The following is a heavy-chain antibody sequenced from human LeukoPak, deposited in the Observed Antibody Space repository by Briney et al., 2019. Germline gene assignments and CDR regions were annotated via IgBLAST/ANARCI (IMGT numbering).Heavy chain of an antibody. CDR2: ISAYNGNT. J-gene: IGHJ5*02. D-gene: IGHD1-26*01. CDR3: ARDTKRSRARWENLGFDP. V-gene: IGHV1-18*01. CDR1: GYTFTSYG. Sequence: ASVKVSCKASGYTFTSYGISWVRQDPGQGLEWMGWISAYNGNTYYAQKLQGRVTMTTDTSTSTAYMELRSLRSDDTAVYYCARDTKRSRARWENLGFDPWGQGTLVTVSS.